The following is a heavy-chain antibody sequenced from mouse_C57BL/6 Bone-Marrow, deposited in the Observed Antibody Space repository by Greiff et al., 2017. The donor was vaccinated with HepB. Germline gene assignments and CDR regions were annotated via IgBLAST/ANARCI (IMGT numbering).Heavy chain of an antibody. Sequence: EVKLMESGGGLVQPGGSLKLSCAASGFTFSDYYMYWVRQTPEKRLEWVAYISNGGGSTYYPDTVKGRVTIARDNAKNTLYLQMSRLKSEDTAMYYCARQSIVTCLDYWGQGTPVTVSS. CDR2: ISNGGGST. CDR3: ARQSIVTCLDY. D-gene: IGHD2-5*01. CDR1: GFTFSDYY. V-gene: IGHV5-12*01. J-gene: IGHJ2*01.